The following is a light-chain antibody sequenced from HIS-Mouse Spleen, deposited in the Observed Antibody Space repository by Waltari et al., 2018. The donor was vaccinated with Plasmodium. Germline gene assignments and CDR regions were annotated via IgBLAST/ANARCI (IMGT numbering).Light chain of an antibody. CDR3: QSADSSGTYWV. CDR2: KDS. J-gene: IGLJ3*02. V-gene: IGLV3-25*03. Sequence: SYELTQPHSVSVSPGQTARITCSGDALPKQYAYVYQQKPGQAPVLLIYKDSERPSGIPERFSGSSSGTTVTLTISGVQAEDEADYYCQSADSSGTYWVFGGGTKLTVL. CDR1: ALPKQY.